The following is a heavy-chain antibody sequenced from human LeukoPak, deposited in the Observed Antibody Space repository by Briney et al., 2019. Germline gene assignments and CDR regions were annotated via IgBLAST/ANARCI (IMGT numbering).Heavy chain of an antibody. V-gene: IGHV4-39*07. CDR2: MDYSGNP. CDR3: ARAIVGATWVFDY. CDR1: SGSIISSSHY. J-gene: IGHJ4*02. Sequence: SETLSLTCTVSSGSIISSSHYWGWIRQSPGKGLEWIGSMDYSGNPYYNPSLKSRVTISVDTSKNQFSLKLSSVTAADTAVYYCARAIVGATWVFDYWGQGTLVTVSS. D-gene: IGHD1-26*01.